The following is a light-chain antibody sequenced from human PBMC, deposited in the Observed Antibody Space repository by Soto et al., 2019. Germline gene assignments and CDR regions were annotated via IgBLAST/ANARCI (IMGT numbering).Light chain of an antibody. Sequence: QSVLTQPASVSGSPGQSITISCTGTSSDVGGYDYVSWYQLHPGKAPKLMVFEVSNRPSGVSYRFSGSKSGNTASLTISGLQAEDEADYFCKSYAGSNTYVFGSGTNVTVL. CDR1: SSDVGGYDY. CDR3: KSYAGSNTYV. J-gene: IGLJ1*01. V-gene: IGLV2-14*01. CDR2: EVS.